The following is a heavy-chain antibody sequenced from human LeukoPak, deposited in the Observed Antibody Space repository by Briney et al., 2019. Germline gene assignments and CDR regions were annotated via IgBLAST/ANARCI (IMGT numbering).Heavy chain of an antibody. CDR2: ILPMFGTA. Sequence: SVKVSCKTSGDTLSNYPVSWVRQAPGQGLEWMGGILPMFGTANYAEGFQGRVAITADESTSTVFMELRSLKSEDTAVYYCARGPEIVVAGTTFGAYKWFHPWGQGTLLIVSS. V-gene: IGHV1-69*13. D-gene: IGHD2-15*01. CDR1: GDTLSNYP. J-gene: IGHJ5*02. CDR3: ARGPEIVVAGTTFGAYKWFHP.